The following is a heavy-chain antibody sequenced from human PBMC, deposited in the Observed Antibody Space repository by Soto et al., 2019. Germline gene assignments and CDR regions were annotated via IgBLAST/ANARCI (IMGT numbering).Heavy chain of an antibody. Sequence: PGGFLKLYCAASGFSFDDYAMHWVRQAPGKGLEWVSGISWNSGSIGYADSVKGRFTISRDNAKNSLYLQMNSLRAEDTALYYCAKDPRGNWNYAPYFGYWGQGTLVTVSS. J-gene: IGHJ4*02. CDR1: GFSFDDYA. CDR3: AKDPRGNWNYAPYFGY. V-gene: IGHV3-9*01. CDR2: ISWNSGSI. D-gene: IGHD1-7*01.